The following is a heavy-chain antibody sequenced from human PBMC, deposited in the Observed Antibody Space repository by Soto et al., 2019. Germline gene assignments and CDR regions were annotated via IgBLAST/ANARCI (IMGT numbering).Heavy chain of an antibody. D-gene: IGHD2-2*01. CDR1: GFTFSSYA. CDR2: ISGSGGST. Sequence: GGSLRLSCAASGFTFSSYAMSWVRQAPGKGLEWVSAISGSGGSTYYADSVKGRFTISRDNSKNTLYLQMNSLRAEDTAVYYCAEAYCSSTSCYPWGQGTLVTVSS. V-gene: IGHV3-23*01. CDR3: AEAYCSSTSCYP. J-gene: IGHJ5*02.